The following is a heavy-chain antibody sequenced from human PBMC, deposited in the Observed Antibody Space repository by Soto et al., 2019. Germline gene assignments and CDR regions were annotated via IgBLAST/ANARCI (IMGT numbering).Heavy chain of an antibody. Sequence: VQLVQSGAEVKKPGASVKVSCKASGYTFTNNAIHWVRQAPGQRLEWLGWLNAGNSNREHSQMFQGRIIMTQDTSASTAYMELSSLISEDTAVYYCARGYDFVWGSYRSDAFDIWGQGTMVTVSS. J-gene: IGHJ3*02. CDR1: GYTFTNNA. CDR2: LNAGNSNR. D-gene: IGHD3-16*02. CDR3: ARGYDFVWGSYRSDAFDI. V-gene: IGHV1-3*01.